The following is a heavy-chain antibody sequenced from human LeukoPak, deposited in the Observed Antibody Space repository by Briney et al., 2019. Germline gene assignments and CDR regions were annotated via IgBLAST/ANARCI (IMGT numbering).Heavy chain of an antibody. CDR2: IWYDGSNK. CDR3: PRDQNHYVFDI. Sequence: PGRSLRLSCAASGFTFSSYGMHWVRQAPGKGLEWVAVIWYDGSNKYYADSVKGRFTISRDSSKNTLYLQMNSLRAEDTAVYYCPRDQNHYVFDIWGQGTMVTVSS. V-gene: IGHV3-33*01. CDR1: GFTFSSYG. D-gene: IGHD1-14*01. J-gene: IGHJ3*02.